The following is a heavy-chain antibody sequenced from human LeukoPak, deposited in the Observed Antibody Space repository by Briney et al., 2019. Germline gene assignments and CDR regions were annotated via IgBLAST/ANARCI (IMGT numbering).Heavy chain of an antibody. J-gene: IGHJ6*03. D-gene: IGHD3-22*01. CDR2: IYGSGIT. V-gene: IGHV4-4*07. CDR1: GGPIISYY. Sequence: SETLSLTCTVSGGPIISYYWSWIRQSAGKGLEWIGRIYGSGITDYNPSLKSRITMSLDMSKKQFSLKLTSVTAAVTAVYYCARLKYYDSTGYSPSYYMDVWGKGTTVTVFS. CDR3: ARLKYYDSTGYSPSYYMDV.